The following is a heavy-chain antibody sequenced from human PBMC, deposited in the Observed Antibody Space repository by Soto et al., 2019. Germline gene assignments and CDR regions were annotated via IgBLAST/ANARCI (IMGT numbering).Heavy chain of an antibody. J-gene: IGHJ4*02. V-gene: IGHV4-4*02. CDR3: AKRPRWAISATDHFDS. Sequence: SETLSLTCAVSGGSVSSTNWWSWIRQPPGKGLEWIGEINLSGTTNYNPSLKRRVTMSIDQSQNEVSLTLTAVTAADSAVYYCAKRPRWAISATDHFDSWGQGTLVTVSS. CDR1: GGSVSSTNW. CDR2: INLSGTT. D-gene: IGHD6-13*01.